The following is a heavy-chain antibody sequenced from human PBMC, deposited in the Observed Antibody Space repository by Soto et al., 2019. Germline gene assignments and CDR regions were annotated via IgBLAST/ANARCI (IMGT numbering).Heavy chain of an antibody. J-gene: IGHJ4*02. CDR3: ATGAHFYYDISRY. D-gene: IGHD3-22*01. CDR2: MSPNGNNQ. Sequence: GGSLRRSCAAPGFTFSRYALHWVRQAPGKGLEWVAVMSPNGNNQYYADFVKGRFTISRDTSKSTLYLQMTSLRPDDTAVYYCATGAHFYYDISRYWGQGTLVTVST. CDR1: GFTFSRYA. V-gene: IGHV3-30-3*01.